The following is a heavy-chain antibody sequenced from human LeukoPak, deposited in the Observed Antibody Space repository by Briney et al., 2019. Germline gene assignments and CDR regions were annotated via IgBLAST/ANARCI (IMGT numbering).Heavy chain of an antibody. Sequence: PSETLSLTCTVSGGSISSSSYYWSWIRQPPGKGLEWIGYIYYSGSTNYNPSLKSRVTISVDTSKNQFSLKLSSVTAADTAVYYCARMYYDILTGRRYYFDYWGQGTLVTVSS. CDR1: GGSISSSSYY. V-gene: IGHV4-61*01. D-gene: IGHD3-9*01. CDR3: ARMYYDILTGRRYYFDY. J-gene: IGHJ4*02. CDR2: IYYSGST.